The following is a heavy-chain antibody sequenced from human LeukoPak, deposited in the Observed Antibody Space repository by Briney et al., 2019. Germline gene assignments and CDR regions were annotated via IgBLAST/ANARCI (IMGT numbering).Heavy chain of an antibody. Sequence: ASVKVSCKASGYTFTSYYMHWVRQAPGQGLEWMGIINPSGGSTSYAQKFQGRVTMARDTSTSTVYMELSSLRSEDTAVYYCARAGGGSCPSGVCYYYYGMDVWGQGTTVTVSS. J-gene: IGHJ6*02. CDR3: ARAGGGSCPSGVCYYYYGMDV. CDR2: INPSGGST. CDR1: GYTFTSYY. V-gene: IGHV1-46*01. D-gene: IGHD2-15*01.